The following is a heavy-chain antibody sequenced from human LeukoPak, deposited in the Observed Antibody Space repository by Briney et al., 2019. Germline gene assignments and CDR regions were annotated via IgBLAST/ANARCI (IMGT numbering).Heavy chain of an antibody. D-gene: IGHD2-2*01. CDR3: ARGLNVVVPAAMNYFDY. Sequence: GGSLRLSCAASGFTDSSNYMSWVRQAPGKGLEWVSVIYSGGSTYYADSVKGRFTISRDNSKNTLYLQMNSLRAEDTAVYYCARGLNVVVPAAMNYFDYWGQGTLVTVSS. CDR2: IYSGGST. V-gene: IGHV3-66*01. CDR1: GFTDSSNY. J-gene: IGHJ4*02.